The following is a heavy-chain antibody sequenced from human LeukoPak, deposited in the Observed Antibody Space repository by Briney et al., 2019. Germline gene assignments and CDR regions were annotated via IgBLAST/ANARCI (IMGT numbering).Heavy chain of an antibody. CDR1: GFTFSSYE. J-gene: IGHJ4*02. V-gene: IGHV3-48*03. D-gene: IGHD3-10*01. CDR2: ISSSGSTI. CDR3: ARDPTYDSGSPLGY. Sequence: GGSLRLSCAASGFTFSSYEMNWVRQAPGKGLEWVSYISSSGSTIYYADSVKGRFTISRDNAKNSLYLQMNSLRAEDTAIYYCARDPTYDSGSPLGYGGQGTLVAVSS.